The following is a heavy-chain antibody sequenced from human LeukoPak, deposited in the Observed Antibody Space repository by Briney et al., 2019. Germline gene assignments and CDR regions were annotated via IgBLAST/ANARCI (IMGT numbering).Heavy chain of an antibody. J-gene: IGHJ4*02. D-gene: IGHD2-8*02. CDR3: AREGDWWKPFDF. CDR1: GFTFSSYG. CDR2: IKQDGSEK. V-gene: IGHV3-7*01. Sequence: GGSLRLSCAASGFTFSSYGMSWVRQAPGKGLEWVANIKQDGSEKYYVDSVKGRFTISRDSAKNSLYLQMNSLRAEDTAVYYCAREGDWWKPFDFWGQGTLVTVSS.